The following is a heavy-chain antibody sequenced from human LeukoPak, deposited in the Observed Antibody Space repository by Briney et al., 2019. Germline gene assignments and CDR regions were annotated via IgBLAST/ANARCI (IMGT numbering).Heavy chain of an antibody. D-gene: IGHD5-12*01. CDR2: ISSDSSYI. V-gene: IGHV3-21*01. CDR3: ARERLVATGWFDP. J-gene: IGHJ5*02. Sequence: PGGSLRLPCAASGFTFSTYSMNWVRQAPGKGLEWVSSISSDSSYIYYADSVKGRFTISRDNAKNSLYLQMNSLRAEDTAVYYCARERLVATGWFDPWGQGTLVTVSS. CDR1: GFTFSTYS.